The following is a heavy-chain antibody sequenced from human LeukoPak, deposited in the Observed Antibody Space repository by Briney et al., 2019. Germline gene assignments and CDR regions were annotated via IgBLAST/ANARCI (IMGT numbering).Heavy chain of an antibody. D-gene: IGHD3-22*01. Sequence: SCKASGYTFTGYYMHWVRQAPGKGLEWVAVIWYDGSNKYYADSVKGRFTISRDNSKNTLYLQMNSLRAEDTAVYYCAKGDTSDPFEYWGQGTLVTVSS. CDR2: IWYDGSNK. V-gene: IGHV3-33*06. CDR1: GYTFTGYY. J-gene: IGHJ4*02. CDR3: AKGDTSDPFEY.